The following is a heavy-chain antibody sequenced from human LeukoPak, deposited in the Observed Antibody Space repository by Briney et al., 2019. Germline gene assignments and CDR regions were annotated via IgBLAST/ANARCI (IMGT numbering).Heavy chain of an antibody. Sequence: GGALRLSCAASGFTFINYGIHWVRQAPGKGREGVAVISYDGRSKHYADSVKGRFTISIDNSKNTLYPQMNSMRTEATAVSSCAKEYCGGGSCYEDYFDSWGQGTMVTASS. CDR2: ISYDGRSK. V-gene: IGHV3-30*18. CDR1: GFTFINYG. CDR3: AKEYCGGGSCYEDYFDS. J-gene: IGHJ4*02. D-gene: IGHD2-15*01.